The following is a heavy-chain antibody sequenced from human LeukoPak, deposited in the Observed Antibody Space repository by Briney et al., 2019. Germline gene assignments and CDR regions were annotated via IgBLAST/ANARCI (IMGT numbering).Heavy chain of an antibody. CDR3: ARGGRGSAAVVAPRSFDI. CDR2: TYTGGNS. V-gene: IGHV3-53*01. D-gene: IGHD3-22*01. J-gene: IGHJ3*02. CDR1: GFTVSSTH. Sequence: PGGSLRLSCEASGFTVSSTHMVWVRQAPGKGLEWVSVTYTGGNSYYAGSVQGRFIISRDISKNTLYLQMNNLRAEDSALYYCARGGRGSAAVVAPRSFDIWGQGTMATVSS.